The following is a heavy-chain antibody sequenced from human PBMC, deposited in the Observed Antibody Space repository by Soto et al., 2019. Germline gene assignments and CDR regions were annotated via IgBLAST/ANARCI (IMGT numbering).Heavy chain of an antibody. CDR1: GGTFSSYA. D-gene: IGHD1-26*01. V-gene: IGHV1-69*06. CDR2: IIPIFGTA. J-gene: IGHJ4*02. CDR3: AGNSGSYSRPRY. Sequence: SVKVSCKASGGTFSSYAISWVRQAPGQGLEWMGGIIPIFGTANYAQKFQGRVTITADTSTSTAYMELRSLRSDDTAVYYCAGNSGSYSRPRYSGQGTLVTVSS.